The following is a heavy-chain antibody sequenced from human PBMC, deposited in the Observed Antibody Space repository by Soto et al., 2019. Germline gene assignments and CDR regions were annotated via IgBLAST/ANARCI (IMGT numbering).Heavy chain of an antibody. D-gene: IGHD6-19*01. J-gene: IGHJ3*02. CDR3: TKAPGIAVSNDI. V-gene: IGHV1-18*01. CDR1: GYTFKNYG. Sequence: ASVKVSCKASGYTFKNYGISWVRQAPGQGLEWMAWISAYNGNTNYAQKLQGRVTVTTDTSTSTAYMELRSLRSDDTAVYYCTKAPGIAVSNDIWGQGAMVTVSS. CDR2: ISAYNGNT.